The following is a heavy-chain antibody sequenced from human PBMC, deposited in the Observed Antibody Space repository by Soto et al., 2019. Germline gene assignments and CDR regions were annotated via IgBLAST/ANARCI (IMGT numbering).Heavy chain of an antibody. D-gene: IGHD3-10*01. Sequence: ASVKVSCKASGYTFTGYYMHWVRQAPGQGLEWMGWINPNSGGTNYAQKFQGWVTMTRDTSISTAYMELSRLRSDDTAVYYCARGMLSIIPYCYGSGSTIDYWGQGSLVTVAS. CDR1: GYTFTGYY. V-gene: IGHV1-2*04. CDR2: INPNSGGT. CDR3: ARGMLSIIPYCYGSGSTIDY. J-gene: IGHJ4*02.